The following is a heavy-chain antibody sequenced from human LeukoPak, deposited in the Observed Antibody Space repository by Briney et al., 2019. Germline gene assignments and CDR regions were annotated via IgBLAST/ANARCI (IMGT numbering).Heavy chain of an antibody. CDR2: IYPGDSDT. CDR3: ARPGAGEDYDSSGYYFDY. D-gene: IGHD3-22*01. CDR1: GYSFTSYW. V-gene: IGHV5-51*01. J-gene: IGHJ4*02. Sequence: RGESLKISCKGSGYSFTSYWIGWVRPMPGKGLEWMGIIYPGDSDTRYSPSFQGQVTISADKSISTAYLQWSSLKASDTAMYYCARPGAGEDYDSSGYYFDYWGQGTLVTVSS.